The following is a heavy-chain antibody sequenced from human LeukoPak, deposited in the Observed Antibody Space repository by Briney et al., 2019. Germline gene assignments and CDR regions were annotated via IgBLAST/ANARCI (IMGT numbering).Heavy chain of an antibody. CDR2: INHSGST. Sequence: SETLSLTCAVYGGSFSGYYWSWIRQPPGKGLEWIGEINHSGSTNYNPSLKSRVTISVDTSKNQFSLKLSSVTAADTAVYYCARGPIAARIFDYWGQGTLVTVSS. D-gene: IGHD6-6*01. V-gene: IGHV4-34*01. CDR1: GGSFSGYY. J-gene: IGHJ4*02. CDR3: ARGPIAARIFDY.